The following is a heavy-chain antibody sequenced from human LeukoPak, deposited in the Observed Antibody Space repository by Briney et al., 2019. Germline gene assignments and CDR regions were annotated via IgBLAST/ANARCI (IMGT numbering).Heavy chain of an antibody. V-gene: IGHV4-59*08. CDR2: IYYSGST. Sequence: SETLSLTCTVSGGSISSYYWSWIRQPPGKGLEWIGYIYYSGSTNYNPSLKSRVTISIDTSKNQFSLNLRSVTAADTAVYYCARWMGHSDFWGQGTLVTVSS. CDR3: ARWMGHSDF. D-gene: IGHD2-2*03. CDR1: GGSISSYY. J-gene: IGHJ4*02.